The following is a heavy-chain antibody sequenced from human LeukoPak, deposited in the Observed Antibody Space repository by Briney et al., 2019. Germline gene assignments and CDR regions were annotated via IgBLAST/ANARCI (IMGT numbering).Heavy chain of an antibody. D-gene: IGHD3-10*01. CDR2: ISGSGGST. V-gene: IGHV3-23*01. Sequence: GGSLRLSCAASGFTFSSYAMSWVRQAPGKGLEWVSAISGSGGSTYYADSVKGRFTISRDNSKNTLYLQMNSLRAEDTAVYYCAKCRYGSGSYFQSGGLLDYWGQGTLVTVSS. CDR3: AKCRYGSGSYFQSGGLLDY. CDR1: GFTFSSYA. J-gene: IGHJ4*02.